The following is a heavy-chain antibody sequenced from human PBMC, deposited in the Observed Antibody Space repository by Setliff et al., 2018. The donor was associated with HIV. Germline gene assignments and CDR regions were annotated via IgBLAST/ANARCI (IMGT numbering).Heavy chain of an antibody. Sequence: GESLKISCATSGFTFGDYAMSWVRQAPGKGLEWVGVIRSNTFGGTTEYAASVKGRFTVSRDDSKSIAYLQMNSLKTEDTAMYYCTRCFGSYLPIMDYWGQGTLVTVSS. CDR2: IRSNTFGGTT. CDR1: GFTFGDYA. CDR3: TRCFGSYLPIMDY. D-gene: IGHD1-26*01. V-gene: IGHV3-49*04. J-gene: IGHJ4*02.